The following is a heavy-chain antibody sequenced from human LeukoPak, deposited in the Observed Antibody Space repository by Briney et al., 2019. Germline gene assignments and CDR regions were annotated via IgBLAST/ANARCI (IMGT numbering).Heavy chain of an antibody. CDR1: GGTFSSYA. CDR2: IIPIFGTA. J-gene: IGHJ4*02. Sequence: ASVKVSCKASGGTFSSYAISWVRQAPGQGLEWMGRIIPIFGTANYAQKFQGRVTITTDESTSTAYMELSSLRSEDTAVYYCARSVISVVVPAALDYWGQGTLVTVSS. D-gene: IGHD2-2*01. V-gene: IGHV1-69*05. CDR3: ARSVISVVVPAALDY.